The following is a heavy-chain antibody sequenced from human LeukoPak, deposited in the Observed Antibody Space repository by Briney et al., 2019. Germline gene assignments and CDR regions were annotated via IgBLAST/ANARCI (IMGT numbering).Heavy chain of an antibody. CDR3: ATERPDLLIPLAPFDS. Sequence: ASVKVSCKVSGYTLTELSIHWVRQIPGKGLEWLAGFDPESGETFYAQKFQGRDTMTEDTSTDAAYMELSNLRSEDTALYYCATERPDLLIPLAPFDSWGQGTLVTVSS. J-gene: IGHJ4*02. CDR2: FDPESGET. V-gene: IGHV1-24*01. CDR1: GYTLTELS. D-gene: IGHD1-14*01.